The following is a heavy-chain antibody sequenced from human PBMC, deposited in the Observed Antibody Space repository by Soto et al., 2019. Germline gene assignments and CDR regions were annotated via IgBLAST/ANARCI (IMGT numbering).Heavy chain of an antibody. V-gene: IGHV4-59*01. CDR1: GGSISSYY. CDR2: IYYSGST. CDR3: ARDYSGSRSPPLGY. D-gene: IGHD3-10*01. Sequence: QVQLQESGPGLVKPSETLSLTCTVSGGSISSYYWSWIRQPPGKGLEWIGYIYYSGSTNYNPSLTRRVTISVDTSKNQFSLKLSSVTAADTAVYYCARDYSGSRSPPLGYWGQGTLVTVSS. J-gene: IGHJ4*02.